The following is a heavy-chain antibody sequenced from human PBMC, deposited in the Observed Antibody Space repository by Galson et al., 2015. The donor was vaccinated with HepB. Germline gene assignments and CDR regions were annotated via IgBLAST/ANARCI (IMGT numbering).Heavy chain of an antibody. V-gene: IGHV3-23*01. CDR3: AKSGYSYGYRTRDWYFDL. D-gene: IGHD5-18*01. CDR1: GFTFSSYA. Sequence: SLRLSCAASGFTFSSYAMSWVRQAPGKGLEWVSAISGSGGSTYYADSVKGRFTISRDNSKNTLYLQMNSLRAEDTAVYYCAKSGYSYGYRTRDWYFDLWGRGTLVTVSS. J-gene: IGHJ2*01. CDR2: ISGSGGST.